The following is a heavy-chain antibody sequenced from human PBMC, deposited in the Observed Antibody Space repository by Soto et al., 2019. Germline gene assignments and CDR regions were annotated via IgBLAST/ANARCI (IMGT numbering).Heavy chain of an antibody. V-gene: IGHV4-34*01. Sequence: AETRCLTCDAYVGSVNVYYWTWIRQPPGRGLDWTGEINHTGGTHYNPSLKSRVTMSVDTSKNQFSLRLSSVTAADTAIYYCATRITVVGLLIPPFDPWGQGTKVTVSS. D-gene: IGHD3-3*01. CDR2: INHTGGT. J-gene: IGHJ5*02. CDR3: ATRITVVGLLIPPFDP. CDR1: VGSVNVYY.